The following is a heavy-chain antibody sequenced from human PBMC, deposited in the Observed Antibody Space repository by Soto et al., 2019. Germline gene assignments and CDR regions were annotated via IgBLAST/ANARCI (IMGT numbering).Heavy chain of an antibody. J-gene: IGHJ4*02. CDR2: INPSGGST. Sequence: EASVKVSCKASGYTFTSYYMHWVRQAPGQGLEWMGIINPSGGSTSYAQKFQGRVTMTRDTSTSTVYMELSSLRSEDTAVYYCARDAEPDSSSWYKFDYWGQGTLVTVSS. V-gene: IGHV1-46*01. CDR1: GYTFTSYY. CDR3: ARDAEPDSSSWYKFDY. D-gene: IGHD6-13*01.